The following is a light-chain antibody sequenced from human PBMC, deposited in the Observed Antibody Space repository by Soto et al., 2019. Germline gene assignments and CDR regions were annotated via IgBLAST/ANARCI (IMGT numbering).Light chain of an antibody. V-gene: IGKV2-28*01. CDR2: LGS. Sequence: DIVLTQSPLSLPVTPGEPASITCRSSQSLLYSNGYNYLDWYLQKPGQSPQLLIYLGSNRASGGPDRFSGSGSGTDFTLKISRVEAEDVGVYYCMQPLLTPWTCGQGTKVEIK. CDR1: QSLLYSNGYNY. CDR3: MQPLLTPWT. J-gene: IGKJ1*01.